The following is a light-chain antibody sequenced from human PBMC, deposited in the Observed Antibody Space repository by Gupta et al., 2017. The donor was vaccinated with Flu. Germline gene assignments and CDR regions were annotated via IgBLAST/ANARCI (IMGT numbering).Light chain of an antibody. V-gene: IGKV2-28*01. Sequence: DLVMTQSPLSLSVTPGAPASISCRSSQSLLHSYGKNYLDWYLQKPGQSPQLLVYWGSTRASGVPDRFSGSGSGTDCTLKISRVEAEDVGVYYCMQARQTPRTVGQGTKVEIK. J-gene: IGKJ1*01. CDR1: QSLLHSYGKNY. CDR3: MQARQTPRT. CDR2: WGS.